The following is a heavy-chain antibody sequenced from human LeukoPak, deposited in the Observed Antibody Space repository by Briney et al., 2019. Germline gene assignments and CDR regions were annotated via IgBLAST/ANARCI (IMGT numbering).Heavy chain of an antibody. CDR3: ASVMITFGGVIAYFDY. J-gene: IGHJ4*02. Sequence: SETLSLTCTVPGGSISSSSHYWGWIRQPPGKGLEWIGSIYYSGSTYYNPSLKSRVTISVDRSKNQFSLKLSSVTAADTAVYYCASVMITFGGVIAYFDYWGQGTLVTVSS. D-gene: IGHD3-16*02. CDR2: IYYSGST. V-gene: IGHV4-39*07. CDR1: GGSISSSSHY.